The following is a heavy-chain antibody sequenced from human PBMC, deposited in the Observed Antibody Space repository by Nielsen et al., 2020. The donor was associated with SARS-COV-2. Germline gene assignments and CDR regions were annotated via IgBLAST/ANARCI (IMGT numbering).Heavy chain of an antibody. J-gene: IGHJ4*02. D-gene: IGHD2-2*01. CDR1: GGSIRSSYW. Sequence: SETLSLTCGVSGGSIRSSYWWTWVRQPPGKGLEWIGEIYHSGTTNYNPSLKSRVTISVDKSKNQFSLNLSSVTAADTAVYYCARGYLTSWRYIDNWGQGTLVTVSS. V-gene: IGHV4-4*02. CDR2: IYHSGTT. CDR3: ARGYLTSWRYIDN.